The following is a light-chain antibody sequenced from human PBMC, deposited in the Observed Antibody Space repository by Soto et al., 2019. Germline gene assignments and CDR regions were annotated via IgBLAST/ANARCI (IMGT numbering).Light chain of an antibody. CDR2: GAS. Sequence: EIVLTQSPGSLSLSPGERATLSCRASQSVDSSFFAWYQQKPGQAPRLLIYGASSRATGIPDRFSGSGSGTDFTLTISRLEPEDFAVYYCQQYGSSPPTFGQGTKVEIK. CDR1: QSVDSSF. CDR3: QQYGSSPPT. J-gene: IGKJ1*01. V-gene: IGKV3-20*01.